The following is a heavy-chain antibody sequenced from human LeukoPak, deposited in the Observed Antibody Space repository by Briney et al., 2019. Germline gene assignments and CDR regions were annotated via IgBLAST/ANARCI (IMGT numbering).Heavy chain of an antibody. J-gene: IGHJ4*02. CDR3: ARVTSPLRFLEWAFDY. CDR1: GYTFTGYY. V-gene: IGHV1-2*02. D-gene: IGHD3-3*01. Sequence: GASVKVSCKASGYTFTGYYMHWVRQAPGQGLEWMGWINPNSGGTNYAQKFQGRVTMTRDTSISTAYMELSRLRSDDTAVYYCARVTSPLRFLEWAFDYWDQGTLVTVSS. CDR2: INPNSGGT.